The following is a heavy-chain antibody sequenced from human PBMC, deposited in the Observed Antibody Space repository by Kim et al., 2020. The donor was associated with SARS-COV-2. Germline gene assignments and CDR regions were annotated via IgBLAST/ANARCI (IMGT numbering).Heavy chain of an antibody. D-gene: IGHD3-9*01. CDR2: IRSKAYGGTT. CDR3: TRERYFDWLLFDY. CDR1: GFTFGDYA. Sequence: GGSLRLSCTASGFTFGDYAMSWFRQAPGKGLEWVGFIRSKAYGGTTEYAASVKGRFTISRDDSKSIAYLQMNSLKTEDTAVYYCTRERYFDWLLFDYWRQGTLVTVSS. J-gene: IGHJ4*02. V-gene: IGHV3-49*03.